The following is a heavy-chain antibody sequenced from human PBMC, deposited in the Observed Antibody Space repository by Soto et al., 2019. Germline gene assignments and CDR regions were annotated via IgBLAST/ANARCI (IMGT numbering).Heavy chain of an antibody. V-gene: IGHV1-18*01. D-gene: IGHD2-2*01. J-gene: IGHJ5*02. CDR2: ISLYSDGT. Sequence: QVQLVQSEGEVKRPGASVKVSCKTSGYTFSNYGITWVRQAPGQPLEWLGWISLYSDGTNYAQKFQGRVSMTTDTSTTTAYMELRSPRSDDTAVYYCARVVPGAEAWFGPWGQGTLVTVSS. CDR3: ARVVPGAEAWFGP. CDR1: GYTFSNYG.